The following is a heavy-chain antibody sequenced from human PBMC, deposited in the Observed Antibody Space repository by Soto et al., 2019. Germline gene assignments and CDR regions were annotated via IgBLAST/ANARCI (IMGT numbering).Heavy chain of an antibody. Sequence: SLRLSCAASGFTFDDYAMHWVRQAPGKGLEWVSGISWNSGSIGYADSVKGRFTISRDNAKNSLYLQMNSLRAEDTALYYCAKDLAPHYYYYGMDVWGQGTTVTVSS. CDR2: ISWNSGSI. J-gene: IGHJ6*02. CDR3: AKDLAPHYYYYGMDV. CDR1: GFTFDDYA. V-gene: IGHV3-9*01.